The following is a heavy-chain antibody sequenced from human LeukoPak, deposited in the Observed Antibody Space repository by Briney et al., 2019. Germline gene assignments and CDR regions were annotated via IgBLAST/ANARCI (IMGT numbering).Heavy chain of an antibody. CDR1: GYTFTGYY. J-gene: IGHJ4*02. D-gene: IGHD6-19*01. Sequence: GASVKVSCKASGYTFTGYYLHWVRQTPGQGLEWMGWITPNSGATNYALKFQGRVTMTRDTSIGTAYMELSGLTSDDTAVYYCARGSVTGGWYLSLGQWGQGTLVTVSS. CDR3: ARGSVTGGWYLSLGQ. CDR2: ITPNSGAT. V-gene: IGHV1-2*02.